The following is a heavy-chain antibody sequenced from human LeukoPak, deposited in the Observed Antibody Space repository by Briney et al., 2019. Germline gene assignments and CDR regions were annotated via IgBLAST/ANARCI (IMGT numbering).Heavy chain of an antibody. CDR2: IYTSGST. CDR1: GGSISSGSYY. D-gene: IGHD3-22*01. CDR3: AGEKIADSSKDY. Sequence: SETPSLTCTVSGGSISSGSYYWSWIRQPAGKGLEWIGRIYTSGSTNYNPSLKSRVTISVDTSKNQFSLKLSSVTAADTAVYYCAGEKIADSSKDYWGQGTLVTVSS. J-gene: IGHJ4*02. V-gene: IGHV4-61*02.